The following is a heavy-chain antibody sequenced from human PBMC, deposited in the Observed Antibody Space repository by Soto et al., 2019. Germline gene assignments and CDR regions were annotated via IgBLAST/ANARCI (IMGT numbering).Heavy chain of an antibody. Sequence: GGSLRLSFAACGFTFSSYSMNWVRQAPGKGLEWVSSISSSSSYIYYADSVKGRFTISRDNAKNSLYLQMNSLRAEDTAVYYCAREIGPAAIWSEFDYWGQGTLVTVSS. J-gene: IGHJ4*02. CDR2: ISSSSSYI. D-gene: IGHD2-2*02. V-gene: IGHV3-21*01. CDR3: AREIGPAAIWSEFDY. CDR1: GFTFSSYS.